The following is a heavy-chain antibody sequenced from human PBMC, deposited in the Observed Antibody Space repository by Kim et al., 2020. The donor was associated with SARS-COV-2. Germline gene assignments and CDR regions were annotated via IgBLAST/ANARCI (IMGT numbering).Heavy chain of an antibody. Sequence: GGSLRLSCAASGFTFSSYGMHWVRQAPGKGLEWVAVIWYDGSNKYYADSVKGRFTISRDNSKNTLYLQMNSLRAEDTAVYYCARDEVTYSSSWLCDYWGQGTLVTVSS. D-gene: IGHD6-13*01. V-gene: IGHV3-33*01. CDR3: ARDEVTYSSSWLCDY. CDR2: IWYDGSNK. CDR1: GFTFSSYG. J-gene: IGHJ4*02.